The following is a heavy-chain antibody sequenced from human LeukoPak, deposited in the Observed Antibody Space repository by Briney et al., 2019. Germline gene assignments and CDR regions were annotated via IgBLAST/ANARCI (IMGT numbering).Heavy chain of an antibody. J-gene: IGHJ6*02. CDR1: GFTFSSYA. Sequence: GGSLTLSCAASGFTFSSYAMHWVRQAPGKGLEWVAVISYDGSNKYYADSVKGRFTISRDNSKNTLYLQMNSLRAEDTAVYYCAAGSGSYYPDYYGMDVWGQGTTVTVSS. V-gene: IGHV3-30-3*01. CDR3: AAGSGSYYPDYYGMDV. CDR2: ISYDGSNK. D-gene: IGHD3-10*01.